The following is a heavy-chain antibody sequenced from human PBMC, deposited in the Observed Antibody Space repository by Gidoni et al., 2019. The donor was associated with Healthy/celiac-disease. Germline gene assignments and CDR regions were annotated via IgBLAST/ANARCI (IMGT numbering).Heavy chain of an antibody. CDR1: GYTFTSYY. D-gene: IGHD3-22*01. Sequence: QVQLVPSGAEVKKPGASVKVSCKASGYTFTSYYMHWVRQAPGQGLEWMGIINPSGGSTSYAQKFQGRVTMTRDTSTSTVYMEMSSLRSEDTAVYYCARERRIRGQVVVITYYFDYWGQGTLVTVSS. J-gene: IGHJ4*02. CDR3: ARERRIRGQVVVITYYFDY. CDR2: INPSGGST. V-gene: IGHV1-46*01.